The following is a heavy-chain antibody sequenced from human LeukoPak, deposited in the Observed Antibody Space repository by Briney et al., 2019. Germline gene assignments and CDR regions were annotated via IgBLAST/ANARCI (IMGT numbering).Heavy chain of an antibody. CDR1: GGSNSAYY. V-gene: IGHV4-59*08. Sequence: PSETLSLTCSVSGGSNSAYYWSWIRQPPGKGLEWIGYINYSGRTDYNPSLKGRVTISVDTSKNKFSLKLSSVTAADTAVFYCARTISGWYYFDYWGQGTLVTVSS. CDR3: ARTISGWYYFDY. CDR2: INYSGRT. D-gene: IGHD6-13*01. J-gene: IGHJ4*02.